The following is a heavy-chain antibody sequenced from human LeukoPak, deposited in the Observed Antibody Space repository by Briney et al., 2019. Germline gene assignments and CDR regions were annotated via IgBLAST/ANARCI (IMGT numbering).Heavy chain of an antibody. CDR2: LHYSGNT. J-gene: IGHJ3*01. CDR3: ARDFTKTASPDAFDV. Sequence: SETLSLTCTVSGDSISNGGYHWTWTRQHPGKGLEWIGYLHYSGNTDSAPSLRSRLTISIDTSKNQFSLRLDSVTVADTAVYYCARDFTKTASPDAFDVWGHGTLVAVSS. CDR1: GDSISNGGYH. V-gene: IGHV4-31*03. D-gene: IGHD2-21*02.